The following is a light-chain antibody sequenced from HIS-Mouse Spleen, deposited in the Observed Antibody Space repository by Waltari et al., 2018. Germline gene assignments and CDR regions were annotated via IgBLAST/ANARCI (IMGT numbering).Light chain of an antibody. CDR1: SSNIGSNY. CDR3: AAWDDSLSGPV. V-gene: IGLV1-47*01. Sequence: QSVLTQPPSASGTPGQRVTISCSGSSSNIGSNYVYWYQQLPGTAPKLLIYRNNQRPSGVPDRFSGSTSGTSASLAISGRRSEDEADYYCAAWDDSLSGPVFGGGTKLTVL. J-gene: IGLJ3*02. CDR2: RNN.